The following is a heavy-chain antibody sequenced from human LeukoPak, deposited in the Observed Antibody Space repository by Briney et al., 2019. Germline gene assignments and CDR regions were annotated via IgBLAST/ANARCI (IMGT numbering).Heavy chain of an antibody. CDR2: IRYDGSNK. CDR1: GFTFSSYG. J-gene: IGHJ6*03. CDR3: ARANRRGYSYGYYYYYYMDV. D-gene: IGHD5-18*01. Sequence: GGSLRLSCAASGFTFSSYGMHWVRQAPGKGLEWVAFIRYDGSNKYYADSVKGRFTISRDNSKNTLYLQMNSLRAEDTAVYYCARANRRGYSYGYYYYYYMDVWGKGTTVTVSS. V-gene: IGHV3-30*02.